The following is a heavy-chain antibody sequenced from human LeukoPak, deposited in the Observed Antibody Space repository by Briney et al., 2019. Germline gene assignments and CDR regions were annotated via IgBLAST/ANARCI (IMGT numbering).Heavy chain of an antibody. V-gene: IGHV3-30-3*01. Sequence: GRSLRLSCAASGFTFSSYDMHWVRQAPGKGLEGVAVISYDGSNKYYADSVKGRFTISRDNSKNTLYLQMNSLRAEDTAVYYGARSPYSYGYFDYWGQGTLVTVSS. CDR1: GFTFSSYD. CDR3: ARSPYSYGYFDY. CDR2: ISYDGSNK. D-gene: IGHD5-18*01. J-gene: IGHJ4*02.